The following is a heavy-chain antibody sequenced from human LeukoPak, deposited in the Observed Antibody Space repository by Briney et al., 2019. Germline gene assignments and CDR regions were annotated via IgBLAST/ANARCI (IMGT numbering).Heavy chain of an antibody. CDR2: LSSSGSTI. CDR1: GFTFSDYY. V-gene: IGHV3-11*04. CDR3: ARGRRGSSWYPDAFDI. Sequence: PGGSLRLSCAASGFTFSDYYMNWIRQAPGKGLEWVSYLSSSGSTIYYADSAKGRFTISRDNAKNSLYLQMNSLRAEDTAVYYCARGRRGSSWYPDAFDIWGQGTMVTVSS. J-gene: IGHJ3*02. D-gene: IGHD6-13*01.